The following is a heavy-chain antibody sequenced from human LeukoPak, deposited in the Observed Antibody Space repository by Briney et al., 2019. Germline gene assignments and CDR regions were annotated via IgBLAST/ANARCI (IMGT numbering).Heavy chain of an antibody. V-gene: IGHV4-59*08. J-gene: IGHJ3*02. Sequence: SETLSRTCTVSGGSISSYYWSWIRQPPGKGLEWIGYIYYSGSTNYNPSLKSRVTISVDTSKNQFSLKLSSVTAADTAVYYCARHRIAAAGTGAFDIWGQGTMVTVSS. CDR1: GGSISSYY. CDR2: IYYSGST. CDR3: ARHRIAAAGTGAFDI. D-gene: IGHD6-13*01.